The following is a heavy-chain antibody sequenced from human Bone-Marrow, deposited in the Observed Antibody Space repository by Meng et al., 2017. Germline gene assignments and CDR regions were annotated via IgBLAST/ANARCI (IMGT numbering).Heavy chain of an antibody. J-gene: IGHJ4*02. CDR3: ARGPSPDYVSDY. CDR2: INHSGST. D-gene: IGHD3-16*01. V-gene: IGHV4-61*01. Sequence: SETLSLTCTVSGGSVSSGSYYWSWIRQPPGKGLEWIGEINHSGSTNYNPSLKSRVTISVDTSKNQFSLKLSSVTAADTAVYYCARGPSPDYVSDYWGQGTLVTVSS. CDR1: GGSVSSGSYY.